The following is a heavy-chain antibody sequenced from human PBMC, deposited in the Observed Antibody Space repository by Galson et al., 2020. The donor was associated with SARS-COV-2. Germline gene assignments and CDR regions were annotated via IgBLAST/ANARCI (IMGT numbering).Heavy chain of an antibody. Sequence: ASVKVSCKASGYTFTSYYMHWVRQAPGQGLEWMGIINPSGGSTSYAQKFQGRVTMTRDTSTSTVYMELSSLRSKDTAVYYCARDFTMVRGVNYYYGMDVWGQGTTVTVSS. D-gene: IGHD3-10*01. J-gene: IGHJ6*02. CDR1: GYTFTSYY. CDR2: INPSGGST. V-gene: IGHV1-46*01. CDR3: ARDFTMVRGVNYYYGMDV.